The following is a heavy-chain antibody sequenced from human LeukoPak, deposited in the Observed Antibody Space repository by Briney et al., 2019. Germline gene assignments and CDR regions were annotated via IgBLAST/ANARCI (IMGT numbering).Heavy chain of an antibody. V-gene: IGHV3-21*01. D-gene: IGHD6-19*01. CDR3: ARDSLAVAKPFDY. CDR1: GFTFSSYS. CDR2: ISSSSSYI. J-gene: IGHJ4*02. Sequence: GGSLRLSCAASGFTFSSYSMNWVRQAPGKGLEWVSSISSSSSYIYYADSVKGRFTISRDNAKNSLYLQMNSLRAEDTAVYYCARDSLAVAKPFDYWGQGTLVTVPS.